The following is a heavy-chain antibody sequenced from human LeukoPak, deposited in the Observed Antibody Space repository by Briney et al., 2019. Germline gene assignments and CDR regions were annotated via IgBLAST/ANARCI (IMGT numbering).Heavy chain of an antibody. D-gene: IGHD6-13*01. Sequence: SETLSLTCAVSGGSISSSNWWSWVRQPPGKGLEWIGEIYHSGSTNYNPSLKSRVTISVGKSKNQFSLKLSSVTAADTAVYYCARASIAAAGTGWFDPWGQGTLVTVSS. CDR3: ARASIAAAGTGWFDP. V-gene: IGHV4-4*02. CDR1: GGSISSSNW. J-gene: IGHJ5*02. CDR2: IYHSGST.